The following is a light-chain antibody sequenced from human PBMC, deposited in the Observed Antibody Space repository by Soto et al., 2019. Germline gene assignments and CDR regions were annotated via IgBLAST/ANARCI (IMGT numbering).Light chain of an antibody. CDR2: GGA. Sequence: EIVLTQSPGTLSLSPGEGATLSCRASQSVSSSFLAWYQQKPGQAPTLLIYGGANRAAGLPDRFSGSGSGTDFTLTISSLEPEDFAVYYCQQHSNPTRTFGQGTKVEIK. V-gene: IGKV3-20*01. J-gene: IGKJ1*01. CDR1: QSVSSSF. CDR3: QQHSNPTRT.